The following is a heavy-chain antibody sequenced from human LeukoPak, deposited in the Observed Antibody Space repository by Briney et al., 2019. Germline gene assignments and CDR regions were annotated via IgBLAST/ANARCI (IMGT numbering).Heavy chain of an antibody. CDR2: IKQDGSEK. Sequence: GGSLRLSCAASGFTFSSYWMSWVRQAPGKGLEWVANIKQDGSEKYYVDSVKGRFTISRDNAKNSPYLQMNCLRAEDTAVYYCARAPSSYSESYWGQGTLVTVSS. CDR3: ARAPSSYSESY. CDR1: GFTFSSYW. J-gene: IGHJ4*02. V-gene: IGHV3-7*01. D-gene: IGHD1-26*01.